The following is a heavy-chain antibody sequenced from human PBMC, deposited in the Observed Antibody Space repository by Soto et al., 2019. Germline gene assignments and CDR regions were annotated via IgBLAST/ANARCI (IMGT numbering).Heavy chain of an antibody. V-gene: IGHV1-18*01. J-gene: IGHJ2*01. CDR1: GYIFSSYG. CDR2: ISAYDGNT. Sequence: QVQLVQSGAEVKKPGASVKVSCKASGYIFSSYGIIWVRQAPGQGLEWMGWISAYDGNTNYAQKLQGRVTMTTDTSTTTVYMELKSLRSDDTAVYYCARDAGGYFDFWGRGTLVTVSS. CDR3: ARDAGGYFDF.